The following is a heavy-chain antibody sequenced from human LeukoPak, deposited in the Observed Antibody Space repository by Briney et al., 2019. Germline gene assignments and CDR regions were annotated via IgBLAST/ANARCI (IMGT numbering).Heavy chain of an antibody. J-gene: IGHJ4*02. CDR1: GFTFSHYA. CDR2: IWYDGSHD. CDR3: AKEGDYCSSSGCHKRGIDY. Sequence: GTSLRLSCAASGFTFSHYAMHWVRQPPGKWLEWVAVIWYDGSHDTYTDSVKGRFTVSRDNFKNALHLQMNSLRVEDTAVYYYAKEGDYCSSSGCHKRGIDYWGQGTLVTVSS. V-gene: IGHV3-33*06. D-gene: IGHD2-2*01.